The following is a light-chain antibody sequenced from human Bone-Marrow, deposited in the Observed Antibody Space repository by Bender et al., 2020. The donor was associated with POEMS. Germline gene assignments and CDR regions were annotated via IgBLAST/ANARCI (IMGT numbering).Light chain of an antibody. CDR1: NIGSKD. V-gene: IGLV3-1*01. CDR3: QAWDSSTARV. J-gene: IGLJ2*01. Sequence: SYVLTQSPSVSVAPGQTARISCGGNNIGSKDVHWYQQKPGQSPILVIYQGNKRPSGIPERFSGSNSGNTATLTISGTQAMDEADYYCQAWDSSTARVFGGGTKLTVL. CDR2: QGN.